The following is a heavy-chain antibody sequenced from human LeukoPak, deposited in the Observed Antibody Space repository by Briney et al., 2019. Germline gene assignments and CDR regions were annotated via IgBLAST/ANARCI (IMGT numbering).Heavy chain of an antibody. CDR1: VFSFSMYG. V-gene: IGHV3-30*18. D-gene: IGHD3-10*01. CDR2: IAYDGSYK. Sequence: PGGSLRLSSAASVFSFSMYGMHWVRQARGKGLEGVALIAYDGSYKYYAHSVKGRFTISRDNSENTLYLQMNNLRAEDTALYYCAKAERPFGSGCYPNWGQGTMVSVSS. CDR3: AKAERPFGSGCYPN. J-gene: IGHJ3*01.